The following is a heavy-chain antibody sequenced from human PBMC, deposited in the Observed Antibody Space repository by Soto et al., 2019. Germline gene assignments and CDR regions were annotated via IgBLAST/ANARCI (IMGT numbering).Heavy chain of an antibody. CDR3: ATGYYDLLTVIEGYYYYGMDV. Sequence: ASVKVSCKVSGCTLTELSMHWVRQTRGKGLEWMGGFDPEDGETIYAQKFQGRVTMTEDTSTDTAYMELSSLRSEDTAVYYCATGYYDLLTVIEGYYYYGMDVWGQGTTVTGSS. CDR2: FDPEDGET. D-gene: IGHD3-9*01. J-gene: IGHJ6*02. CDR1: GCTLTELS. V-gene: IGHV1-24*01.